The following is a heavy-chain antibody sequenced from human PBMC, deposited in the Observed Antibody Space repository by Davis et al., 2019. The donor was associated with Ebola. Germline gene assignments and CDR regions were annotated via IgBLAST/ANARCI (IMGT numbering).Heavy chain of an antibody. J-gene: IGHJ6*02. CDR3: ARALVPAAIWDWDYGMDV. V-gene: IGHV3-21*01. CDR1: GFTFSSYS. CDR2: ISSSSSYI. D-gene: IGHD2-2*01. Sequence: GESLKISCAASGFTFSSYSMNWVRQAPGKGLEWVSSISSSSSYIYYADSVKGRFTISRDNAKNSLYLQMNSLRAEDTAVYYCARALVPAAIWDWDYGMDVWGQGTTVTVSS.